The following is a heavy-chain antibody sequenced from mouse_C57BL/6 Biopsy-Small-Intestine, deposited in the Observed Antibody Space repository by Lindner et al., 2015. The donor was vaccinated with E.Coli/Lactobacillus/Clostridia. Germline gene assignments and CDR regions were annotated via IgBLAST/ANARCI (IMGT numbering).Heavy chain of an antibody. V-gene: IGHV1-7*01. D-gene: IGHD1-1*02. J-gene: IGHJ4*01. CDR2: ISTYNGNT. CDR3: ARDHSTGYSITMVQGLIPPRPFDP. Sequence: SVKVSCKASGYTFSSYGINWVRQAPGQGLEWMGWISTYNGNTNYAQNLQGRVTMTTDTSTSTAYMELRSLRSDDTAVYYCARDHSTGYSITMVQGLIPPRPFDPWGQGTLVTVSS. CDR1: GYTFSSYG.